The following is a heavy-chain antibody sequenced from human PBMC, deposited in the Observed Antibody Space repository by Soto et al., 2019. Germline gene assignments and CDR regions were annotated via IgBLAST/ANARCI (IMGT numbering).Heavy chain of an antibody. Sequence: GESLKISCKASGYSFNTYWIGWVRLMPGKGLEWMGIIYPEDSDTKYSPSFQGQVTISVDKSINTASLQWSSLKASDTAIYFCARFAARYLDWFSHWGQGTLVTVSS. J-gene: IGHJ5*02. CDR3: ARFAARYLDWFSH. V-gene: IGHV5-51*01. CDR2: IYPEDSDT. CDR1: GYSFNTYW. D-gene: IGHD1-20*01.